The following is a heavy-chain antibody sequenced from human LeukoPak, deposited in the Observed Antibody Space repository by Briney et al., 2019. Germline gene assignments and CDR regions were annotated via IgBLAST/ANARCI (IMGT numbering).Heavy chain of an antibody. J-gene: IGHJ4*02. CDR2: MNPNSGNT. V-gene: IGHV1-8*01. CDR3: ARGLGDSSSSGNFDY. Sequence: GASVKVSCKASGYTFTSYDINWVRQATGQGHEWMGWMNPNSGNTGYAQKFQGRVTMTRNTSISTAYMELSSLRSEDTAVYYCARGLGDSSSSGNFDYWGQGTLVTVSS. CDR1: GYTFTSYD. D-gene: IGHD6-6*01.